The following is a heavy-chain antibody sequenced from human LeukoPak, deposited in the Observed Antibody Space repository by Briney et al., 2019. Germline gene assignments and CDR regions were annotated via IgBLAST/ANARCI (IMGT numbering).Heavy chain of an antibody. CDR1: GFTFSRHS. V-gene: IGHV3-48*04. CDR3: ARLGGYSYGYPLEY. J-gene: IGHJ4*02. CDR2: ISSGATTV. Sequence: GGSLRLSCAASGFTFSRHSMNWVRQAPGKGLECVSYISSGATTVYYADSVKGRFTISRDNAKNSLYLQMNSLRAEDTAVYYCARLGGYSYGYPLEYWGQGTLVTVSS. D-gene: IGHD5-18*01.